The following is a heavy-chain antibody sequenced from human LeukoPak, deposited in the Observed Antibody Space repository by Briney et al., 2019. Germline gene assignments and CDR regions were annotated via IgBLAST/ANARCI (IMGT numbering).Heavy chain of an antibody. V-gene: IGHV3-74*03. J-gene: IGHJ3*02. D-gene: IGHD1-26*01. CDR2: INSDGSST. CDR3: AREISRETFDI. CDR1: GFIFSSYW. Sequence: GGSLRLSCTASGFIFSSYWIHWVRQVPGKGLVWVGRINSDGSSTKFADSVKGRFAISRDNVKNTVHLQMVSQRADDTAVYYCAREISRETFDIWGQGTAVIVSS.